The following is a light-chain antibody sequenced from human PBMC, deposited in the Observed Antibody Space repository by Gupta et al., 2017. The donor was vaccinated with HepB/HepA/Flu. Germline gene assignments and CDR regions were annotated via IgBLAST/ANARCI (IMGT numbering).Light chain of an antibody. CDR1: QSISSW. V-gene: IGKV1-5*03. Sequence: DIQMTQSPSTLSASVGDRVTITCRASQSISSWLAWYQQKPGKAPKLLIYKASSVESGVPSRFSGSGSGTEFTLTISSRQPDDFATYYCQQKNSCAWTFGQGTKVEIK. CDR2: KAS. J-gene: IGKJ1*01. CDR3: QQKNSCAWT.